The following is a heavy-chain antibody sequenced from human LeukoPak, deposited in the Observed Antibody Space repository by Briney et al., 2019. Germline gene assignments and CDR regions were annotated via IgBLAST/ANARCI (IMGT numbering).Heavy chain of an antibody. CDR1: GYSITSGYY. D-gene: IGHD2-8*01. J-gene: IGHJ6*03. Sequence: PSETLSLTCTASGYSITSGYYWGWIRQSPGKGLEWIGSIHHSGSSYYNPSLKGRVTISVDTSKNQFSLKLSSVTAADTAVYYCARSVLVGAYYYYYMVVWGKGTTVTVSS. V-gene: IGHV4-38-2*02. CDR3: ARSVLVGAYYYYYMVV. CDR2: IHHSGSS.